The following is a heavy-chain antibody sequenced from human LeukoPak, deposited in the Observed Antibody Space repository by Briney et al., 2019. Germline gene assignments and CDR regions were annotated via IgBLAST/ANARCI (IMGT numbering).Heavy chain of an antibody. CDR3: AKDDAWLQYNS. CDR1: GFSFSSFE. J-gene: IGHJ4*02. Sequence: GGSLRLSCAASGFSFSSFEMNWVRQAPGKGLEWLSYISGSGTTIYYADSVRGRFTISRDNSKNTLYLQMNNLRAEDTALYYCAKDDAWLQYNSWGQGTLVTVSS. V-gene: IGHV3-48*03. CDR2: ISGSGTTI. D-gene: IGHD5-24*01.